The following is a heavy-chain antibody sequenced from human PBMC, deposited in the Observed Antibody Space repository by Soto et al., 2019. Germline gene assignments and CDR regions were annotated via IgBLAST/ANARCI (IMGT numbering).Heavy chain of an antibody. CDR1: GYTFTSYY. CDR2: INPSGGST. Sequence: ASVKVSCKASGYTFTSYYMHWVRQAPGQGLEWMGIINPSGGSTSYAQKFQGRVTMTRDTSTSTVYMELSSLRSEDTAVYYCAREHILKQDIVLVPAAMTAPETFDYWGQGTLVTVSS. CDR3: AREHILKQDIVLVPAAMTAPETFDY. J-gene: IGHJ4*02. V-gene: IGHV1-46*01. D-gene: IGHD2-2*01.